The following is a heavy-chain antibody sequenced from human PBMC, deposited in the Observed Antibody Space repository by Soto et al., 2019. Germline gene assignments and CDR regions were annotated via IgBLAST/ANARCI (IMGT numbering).Heavy chain of an antibody. CDR2: INPNSGGT. J-gene: IGHJ4*02. V-gene: IGHV1-2*04. CDR3: ASGGGVVTRWAGDY. CDR1: GYTFTGYY. D-gene: IGHD2-15*01. Sequence: ASVKVSCKASGYTFTGYYMHWVRQAPGQGLEWMGWINPNSGGTNYAQKFQGWVTMTRDKSISTAYLQWSSLKASDTAMYYCASGGGVVTRWAGDYWGQGTLVTVSS.